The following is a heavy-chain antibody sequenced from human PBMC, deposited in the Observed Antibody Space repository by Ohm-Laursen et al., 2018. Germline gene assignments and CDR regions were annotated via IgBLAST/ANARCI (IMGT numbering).Heavy chain of an antibody. D-gene: IGHD1-26*01. V-gene: IGHV3-48*04. Sequence: SLRLSCAASGFTFSSYSMNWVRQAPGKGLEWVSYISSSSGSTIYYADSVKGRFTISRDNAKNSLYLQMNSLRAEDTAIYYCARAQGYFSFFDYWGQGPLVTVSS. CDR1: GFTFSSYS. CDR3: ARAQGYFSFFDY. CDR2: ISSSSGSTI. J-gene: IGHJ4*02.